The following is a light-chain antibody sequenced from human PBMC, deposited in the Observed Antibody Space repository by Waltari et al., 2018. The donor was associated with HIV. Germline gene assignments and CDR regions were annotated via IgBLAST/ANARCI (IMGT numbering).Light chain of an antibody. V-gene: IGKV1-39*01. CDR1: QTISIH. CDR3: QQTFTTPLS. CDR2: AAS. Sequence: DIQMTQSPSSLSAPVGDSVTISCRATQTISIHLNWYQQIPGRPPKLLIYAASTLQSAVPSRCSGRASETDVTLLISGVQPEDSATYYCQQTFTTPLSFGGGTKVEIK. J-gene: IGKJ4*01.